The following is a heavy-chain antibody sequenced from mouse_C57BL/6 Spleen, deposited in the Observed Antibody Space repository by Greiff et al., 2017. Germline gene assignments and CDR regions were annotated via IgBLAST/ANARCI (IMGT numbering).Heavy chain of an antibody. V-gene: IGHV1-74*01. D-gene: IGHD2-12*01. CDR1: GYTFTSYW. CDR2: IYPSDSDT. J-gene: IGHJ4*01. CDR3: AIGRRDYAMDY. Sequence: QVQLQQPGAELVKPGASVKVSCKASGYTFTSYWMHWVKQRPGQGLEWIGRIYPSDSDTNYNQKFKGKATLTVDKSSSTAYMQLSRLTSEDSAVYYVAIGRRDYAMDYWGQGTSVTVSS.